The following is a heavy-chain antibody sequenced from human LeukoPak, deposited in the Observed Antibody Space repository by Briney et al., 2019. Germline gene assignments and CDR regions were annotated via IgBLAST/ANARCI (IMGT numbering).Heavy chain of an antibody. CDR2: ISYDGSNK. CDR1: GFTFSSYA. CDR3: ARADLDCSGGSCYSGDDFRH. Sequence: GSLRLSCAASGFTFSSYAMHWVRQAPGKGLEWVAVISYDGSNKYYADSVKGRFTISRDNSKNTLYLQMNSLRAEDTAVYYCARADLDCSGGSCYSGDDFRHWGQGTLVTVSS. J-gene: IGHJ1*01. V-gene: IGHV3-30*04. D-gene: IGHD2-15*01.